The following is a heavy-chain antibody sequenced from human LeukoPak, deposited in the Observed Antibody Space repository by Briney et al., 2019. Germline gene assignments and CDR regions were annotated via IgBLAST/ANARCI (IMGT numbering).Heavy chain of an antibody. D-gene: IGHD3-22*01. CDR1: GGSFSSYA. CDR2: IITIFGTA. V-gene: IGHV1-69*05. Sequence: SVKVSCKASGGSFSSYAISWVRQAPGQGLEWMGGIITIFGTANYAQKFQGRVTITTDESTSTAYMEASSLRSEDTAVYYCARHKYYYDSSGYYNAFDSWGQGTMVTVSS. J-gene: IGHJ3*02. CDR3: ARHKYYYDSSGYYNAFDS.